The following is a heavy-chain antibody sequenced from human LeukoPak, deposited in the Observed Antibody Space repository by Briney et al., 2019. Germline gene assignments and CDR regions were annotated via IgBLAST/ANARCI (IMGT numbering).Heavy chain of an antibody. Sequence: GGSLRLSCAASGFTFNNYARSWVRQAPGRGLEWVSAISTSGDSTYSADSVMGRFTISRDNSKNTLHLQMNSLRPEDTAVYHCARQLGYCSDGSCYFDYWGQGTLVTVSS. CDR2: ISTSGDST. D-gene: IGHD2-15*01. CDR1: GFTFNNYA. CDR3: ARQLGYCSDGSCYFDY. V-gene: IGHV3-23*01. J-gene: IGHJ4*02.